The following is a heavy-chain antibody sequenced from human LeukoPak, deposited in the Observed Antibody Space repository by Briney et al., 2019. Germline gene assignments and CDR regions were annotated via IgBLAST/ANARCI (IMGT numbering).Heavy chain of an antibody. J-gene: IGHJ4*02. CDR3: ARGWMGYSSSPIIDY. CDR1: GFTFSSHG. V-gene: IGHV3-21*01. CDR2: ITSTSTYI. D-gene: IGHD6-6*01. Sequence: PGGSLRLSCVASGFTFSSHGMNWVRQAPGKGLEWVSSITSTSTYIYYGDSVKGRFTTSRDNAKNSLFLQMHSLRAEDTAVYYCARGWMGYSSSPIIDYWGQGTLVTVSS.